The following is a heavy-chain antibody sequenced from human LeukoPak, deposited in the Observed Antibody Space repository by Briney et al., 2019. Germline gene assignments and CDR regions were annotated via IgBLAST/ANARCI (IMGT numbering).Heavy chain of an antibody. CDR1: GGTFSSYT. D-gene: IGHD2-2*01. Sequence: SVKVSCKASGGTFSSYTISWVRQAPGQGLEWMGRIIPILGIANYAQKFQGRVTITADKSTSTAYMELSSLRSEDTAVYYCAIDCSSPRCYQGNVYWGQGTLVSVSS. J-gene: IGHJ4*02. CDR3: AIDCSSPRCYQGNVY. CDR2: IIPILGIA. V-gene: IGHV1-69*02.